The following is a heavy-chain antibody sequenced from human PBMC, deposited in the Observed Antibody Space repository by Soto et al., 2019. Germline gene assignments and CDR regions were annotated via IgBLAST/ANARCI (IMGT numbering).Heavy chain of an antibody. J-gene: IGHJ6*02. CDR2: IIPIFPTP. CDR3: ARDKDRQQLGGNYSSGMDV. Sequence: QVQLVQSGAEVKKPGSSVTVSCKASGGTFGNSAISWVRQAPGQGLEWMGGIIPIFPTPDYAQKFQGRVTVNAAESTTAASMELTSLRSHATAGYFCARDKDRQQLGGNYSSGMDVWGQGTTVTVSS. D-gene: IGHD3-3*02. CDR1: GGTFGNSA. V-gene: IGHV1-69*12.